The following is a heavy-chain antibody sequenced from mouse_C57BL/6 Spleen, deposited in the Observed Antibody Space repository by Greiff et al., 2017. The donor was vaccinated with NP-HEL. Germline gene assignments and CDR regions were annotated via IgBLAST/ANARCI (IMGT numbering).Heavy chain of an antibody. CDR2: IYPRSGNT. CDR3: ARGDYDGYYFDY. J-gene: IGHJ2*01. V-gene: IGHV1-81*01. Sequence: VKLMESGAELARPGASVKLSCKASGYTFTSYGISWVKQRTGQGLEWIGEIYPRSGNTYYNEKFKGKAILTADKSSSTAYMELRSLTSEDSAVYFCARGDYDGYYFDYWGQGTTLTVSS. CDR1: GYTFTSYG. D-gene: IGHD2-3*01.